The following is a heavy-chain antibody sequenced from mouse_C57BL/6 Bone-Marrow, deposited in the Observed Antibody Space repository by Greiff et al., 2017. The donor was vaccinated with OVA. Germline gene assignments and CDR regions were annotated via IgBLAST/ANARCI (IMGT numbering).Heavy chain of an antibody. Sequence: VQLQQPGAELVMPGASVKLSCKASGYTFTSYWMNWVKQRPGQGLEWIGEIDPSVSNTNYNQKFKGKSTLTVDKSSSTAYMQLSSLTSETSAVFYYAITLYYSNSWFADWGQGTLVTVSA. D-gene: IGHD2-5*01. V-gene: IGHV1-69*01. CDR2: IDPSVSNT. CDR1: GYTFTSYW. CDR3: AITLYYSNSWFAD. J-gene: IGHJ3*01.